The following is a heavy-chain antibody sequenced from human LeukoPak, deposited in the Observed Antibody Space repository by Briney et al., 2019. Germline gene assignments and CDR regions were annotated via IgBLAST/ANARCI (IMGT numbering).Heavy chain of an antibody. Sequence: ASVKVSCKVSGYTLTELSMNWVRQAPGKGLEWMGGFDPEDGETIYAQKFQGRVTMTEDTSTDTAYMELSSLRSEDTAVYYCATDSSSGWLPAFDYWGQGTLVTVSS. CDR2: FDPEDGET. J-gene: IGHJ4*02. CDR3: ATDSSSGWLPAFDY. D-gene: IGHD6-19*01. V-gene: IGHV1-24*01. CDR1: GYTLTELS.